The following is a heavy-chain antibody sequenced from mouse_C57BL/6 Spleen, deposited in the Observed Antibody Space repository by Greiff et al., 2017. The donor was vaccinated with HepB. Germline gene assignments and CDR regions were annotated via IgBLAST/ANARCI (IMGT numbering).Heavy chain of an antibody. Sequence: EVQLVESGGGLVQPGGSLSLSCAASGFTFTDYYMSWVRQPPGKALEWLGFIRNKANGYTTEYSASVKGRFTISRENSQSILYLQMNALRAEDSATYYCERYWTMDYWGQGTSVTVSS. J-gene: IGHJ4*01. CDR2: IRNKANGYTT. CDR1: GFTFTDYY. V-gene: IGHV7-3*01. CDR3: ERYWTMDY.